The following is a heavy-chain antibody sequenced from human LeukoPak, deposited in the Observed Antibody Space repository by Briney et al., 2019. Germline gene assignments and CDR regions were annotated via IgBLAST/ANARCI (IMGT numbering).Heavy chain of an antibody. D-gene: IGHD2-15*01. CDR2: IYTSGST. V-gene: IGHV4-61*02. Sequence: SETLSLTCTVSGGSISSGSYYWSWIRQPAGKGLEYIGRIYTSGSTNYNPSLKSRVTISLVTSKNQFSLKLSSVTAADTAVYYCARDSYCSGGSCYAYDSWGQGTLVTVSS. CDR3: ARDSYCSGGSCYAYDS. CDR1: GGSISSGSYY. J-gene: IGHJ5*01.